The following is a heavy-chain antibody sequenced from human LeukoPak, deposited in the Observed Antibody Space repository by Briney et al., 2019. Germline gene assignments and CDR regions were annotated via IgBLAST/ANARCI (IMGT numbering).Heavy chain of an antibody. D-gene: IGHD4-17*01. CDR1: GFTFSSYA. CDR3: AKAYGDYGWGEYYYYKDV. V-gene: IGHV3-23*01. CDR2: ISGSGGST. Sequence: PGGSLRLSCAASGFTFSSYAMSWVRQAPGKGLEWVSAISGSGGSTYYVDSVKGRFTISRDNSKNTLYLQMNSLRAEDTAVYYCAKAYGDYGWGEYYYYKDVWGKGTTVTVSS. J-gene: IGHJ6*03.